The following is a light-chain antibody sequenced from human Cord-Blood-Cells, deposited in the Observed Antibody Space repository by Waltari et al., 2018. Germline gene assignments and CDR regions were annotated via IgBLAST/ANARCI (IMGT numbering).Light chain of an antibody. Sequence: QSALTQPASVSGSPGQSIPISRTGTSSDVGGYNYVSWYQQHPGKAPKLMIYDVSNRPSGVSNRFSGSKSGNTASLTISGLQAEDEADYYCSSYTSSSTYVFGTGTKVTVL. CDR1: SSDVGGYNY. CDR3: SSYTSSSTYV. V-gene: IGLV2-14*01. J-gene: IGLJ1*01. CDR2: DVS.